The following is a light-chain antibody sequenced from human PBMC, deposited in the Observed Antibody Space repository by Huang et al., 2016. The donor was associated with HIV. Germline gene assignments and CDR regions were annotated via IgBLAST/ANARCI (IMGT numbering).Light chain of an antibody. CDR3: QQYNDWPRS. J-gene: IGKJ1*01. CDR1: QNINTN. CDR2: AAS. Sequence: EIVMTQSPGTLSVAPGERATLSCRASQNINTNLAWFQQKPGQAPRLLIYAASTRTADFPDRFSGSGDRTEFTLTISSLQSEDIAVYYCQQYNDWPRSFGQGTKVEIK. V-gene: IGKV3-15*01.